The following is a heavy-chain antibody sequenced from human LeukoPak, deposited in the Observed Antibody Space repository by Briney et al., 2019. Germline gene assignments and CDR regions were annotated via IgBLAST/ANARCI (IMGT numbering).Heavy chain of an antibody. CDR2: IIPIFGTA. Sequence: GASVKVSCKASGGTFSSYAISWVRQAPGQGLEWMGGIIPIFGTANYAQKFQGRVTITADESTSTAYMELSSLRAEDTAVYYCARVFSGWWFGDYWGQGTLVTVSS. J-gene: IGHJ4*02. CDR1: GGTFSSYA. CDR3: ARVFSGWWFGDY. V-gene: IGHV1-69*01. D-gene: IGHD6-19*01.